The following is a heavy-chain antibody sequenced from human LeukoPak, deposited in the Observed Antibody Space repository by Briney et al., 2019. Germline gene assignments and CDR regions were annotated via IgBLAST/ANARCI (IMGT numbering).Heavy chain of an antibody. J-gene: IGHJ6*03. CDR2: IYTSGST. CDR3: ARDKVVVVPAAILDYYYYMDV. D-gene: IGHD2-2*01. V-gene: IGHV4-4*07. CDR1: GGSISSYY. Sequence: SETLSLTCTVSGGSISSYYWSWIRQPAGKGLEWIGRIYTSGSTNYNPSLKSRVTMSVDTSKNQFSLKLSSVTAADTAVYYCARDKVVVVPAAILDYYYYMDVWGKGTTVTVSS.